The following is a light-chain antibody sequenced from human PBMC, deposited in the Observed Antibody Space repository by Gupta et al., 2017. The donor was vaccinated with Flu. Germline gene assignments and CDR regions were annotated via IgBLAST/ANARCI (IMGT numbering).Light chain of an antibody. CDR2: AAS. CDR3: QQLNSYPRT. CDR1: QGISSY. J-gene: IGKJ1*01. V-gene: IGKV1-9*01. Sequence: DIQLTQSPSFLSASRGDRVTITCRASQGISSYLAWYQQKPGKAPKLLIYAASTLQSGVPSRFSGSGSGTEFTLTISSLQPEDFATYYCQQLNSYPRTFGQGTKVEIK.